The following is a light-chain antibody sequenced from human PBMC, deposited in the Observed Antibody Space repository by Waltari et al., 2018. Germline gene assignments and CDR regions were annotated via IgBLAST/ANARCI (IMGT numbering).Light chain of an antibody. J-gene: IGLJ1*01. CDR1: SSNIGSNY. V-gene: IGLV1-47*01. CDR2: WTN. Sequence: QSVLTQPPSASGTPGQRFTISCSGSSSNIGSNYVYWYQQLPGTAHKILIYWTNQRTYGVPSRFSCSKSGTSASLAISGLLSEDEAHYYCAAWDDSLRPLYVFGTWTKVTVL. CDR3: AAWDDSLRPLYV.